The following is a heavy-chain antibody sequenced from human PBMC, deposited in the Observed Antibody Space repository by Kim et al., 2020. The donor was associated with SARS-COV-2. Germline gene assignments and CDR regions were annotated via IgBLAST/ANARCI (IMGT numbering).Heavy chain of an antibody. J-gene: IGHJ4*02. V-gene: IGHV1-46*01. D-gene: IGHD1-26*01. Sequence: TNYAQRFQGRFTMTRDTSTSTVYMELSSLRSEDTAVYYCARLSIVGATSPDYWGQGTLVTVSS. CDR2: T. CDR3: ARLSIVGATSPDY.